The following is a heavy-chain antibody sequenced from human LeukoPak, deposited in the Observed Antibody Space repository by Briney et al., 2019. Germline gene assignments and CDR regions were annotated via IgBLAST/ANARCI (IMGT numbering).Heavy chain of an antibody. CDR2: ISYDGSNK. Sequence: GGSLRLSRAASGFTFSSYAMHWVRQAPGKGLEWVAVISYDGSNKYYADSVKGRFTISRDNSKNMLYLQMNSLRAEDTAVYYCARAFLLWFGELYYFDYWGQGTLVTVSS. V-gene: IGHV3-30*04. J-gene: IGHJ4*02. CDR1: GFTFSSYA. CDR3: ARAFLLWFGELYYFDY. D-gene: IGHD3-10*01.